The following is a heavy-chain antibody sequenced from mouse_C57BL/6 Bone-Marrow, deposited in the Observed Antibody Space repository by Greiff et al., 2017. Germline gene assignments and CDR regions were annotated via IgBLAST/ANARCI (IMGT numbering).Heavy chain of an antibody. Sequence: VQLQQSGAELVRPGASVTLSCKASGYTFTDYEMHWVKQTPVHGLEWIGAIDPETGGTAYNQKFKGKAILTADKSSSTAYMELRSLPSEDSAVYYCTRGGYSWFAYWGQGTLVTVSA. CDR1: GYTFTDYE. CDR2: IDPETGGT. J-gene: IGHJ3*01. V-gene: IGHV1-15*01. CDR3: TRGGYSWFAY.